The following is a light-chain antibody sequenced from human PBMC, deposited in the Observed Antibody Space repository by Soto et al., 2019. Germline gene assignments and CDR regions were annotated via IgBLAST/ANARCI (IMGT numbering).Light chain of an antibody. CDR2: VGTGGIVG. J-gene: IGLJ2*01. Sequence: QLVLTQPPSASASLGASVTLTCTLSSGYSNYKVDWYQQGAGKGPRFVMRVGTGGIVGSKGDGIPDRFSVLGSGLNRYLTIKNIQEEDESDYHCGADHGSGSNFVYLVFGGGTKLTVL. CDR1: SGYSNYK. CDR3: GADHGSGSNFVYLV. V-gene: IGLV9-49*01.